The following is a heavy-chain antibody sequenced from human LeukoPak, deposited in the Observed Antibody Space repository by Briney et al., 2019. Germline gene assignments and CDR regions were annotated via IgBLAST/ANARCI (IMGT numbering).Heavy chain of an antibody. V-gene: IGHV4-4*07. D-gene: IGHD3-10*01. CDR1: GVSISSYY. CDR3: ARDVYYYGSGSYFLDY. CDR2: IYTSGST. J-gene: IGHJ4*02. Sequence: SETLSLTCTVSGVSISSYYWSWIRQPAGKGLEWIGRIYTSGSTNYNPSLKSRVTMSVDTSKNQFSLKLNSVTAADTAVYYCARDVYYYGSGSYFLDYWGQGTLVTVSS.